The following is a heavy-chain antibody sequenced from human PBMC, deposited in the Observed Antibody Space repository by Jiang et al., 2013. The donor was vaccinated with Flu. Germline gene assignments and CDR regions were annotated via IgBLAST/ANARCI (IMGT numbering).Heavy chain of an antibody. CDR3: ATARVTMVRGTRYYYYGMDV. V-gene: IGHV6-1*01. J-gene: IGHJ6*02. D-gene: IGHD3-10*01. CDR1: GDSVSSNSAV. CDR2: TYYRSKWYN. Sequence: QTLSLTCAISGDSVSSNSAVWNWIRQSPSRGLEWLGRTYYRSKWYNDYAVSVESRITINPDTSKNQFSLRLNFVTPEDTAVYYCATARVTMVRGTRYYYYGMDVWGQGTTVTVSS.